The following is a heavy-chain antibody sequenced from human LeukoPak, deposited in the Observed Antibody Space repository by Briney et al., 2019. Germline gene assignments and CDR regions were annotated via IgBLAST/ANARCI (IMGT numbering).Heavy chain of an antibody. D-gene: IGHD2-21*02. CDR2: IYYSGST. CDR3: ARGVLHCGGDCYTHYFFDY. Sequence: SETLSLTCTVSGGSISSYYWSWIRQPPGKGLEWIGYIYYSGSTNYNPSLKSRVTISVDTSKNQFSLKLSSVTAADTAVYYRARGVLHCGGDCYTHYFFDYWGQGTLVTVSS. V-gene: IGHV4-59*01. J-gene: IGHJ4*02. CDR1: GGSISSYY.